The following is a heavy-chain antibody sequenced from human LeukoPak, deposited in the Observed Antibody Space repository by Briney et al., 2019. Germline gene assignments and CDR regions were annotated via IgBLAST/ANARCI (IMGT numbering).Heavy chain of an antibody. CDR3: ARVGEDIGFDY. J-gene: IGHJ4*02. CDR2: INPSGGST. CDR1: GYTFTSYY. D-gene: IGHD5-12*01. Sequence: GASVKVSCKASGYTFTSYYMHWVRQAPGQGLEWMGIINPSGGSTSYAQKFQGRVTITRDTSASTAYMELSSLRSEDTAVYYCARVGEDIGFDYWGQGTLVTVSS. V-gene: IGHV1-46*01.